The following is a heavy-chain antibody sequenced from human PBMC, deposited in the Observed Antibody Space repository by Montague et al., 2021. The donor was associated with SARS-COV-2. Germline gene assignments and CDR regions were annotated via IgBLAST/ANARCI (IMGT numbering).Heavy chain of an antibody. D-gene: IGHD5-12*01. V-gene: IGHV4-39*07. J-gene: IGHJ5*02. CDR3: ARMGWLRGWFDP. CDR1: GGSISTIVNF. CDR2: ISYTGST. Sequence: SETLSLTCTFSGGSISTIVNFWGWIRQPPGKGLEWIGSISYTGSTYHNPSLKSRVTMSVDTSKNQFSLKLNSVTAADTAVYYCARMGWLRGWFDPWGQGTLVTVSS.